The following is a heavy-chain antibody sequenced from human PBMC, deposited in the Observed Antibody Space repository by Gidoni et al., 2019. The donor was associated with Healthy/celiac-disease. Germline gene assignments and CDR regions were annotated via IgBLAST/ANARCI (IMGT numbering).Heavy chain of an antibody. J-gene: IGHJ4*02. CDR2: IRYDGSNK. CDR1: GFTFSSYG. V-gene: IGHV3-30*02. Sequence: QVQLVESGGGVVQPGGSLRLSCAASGFTFSSYGMHWVRQAPGKGLEWVALIRYDGSNKYYADSVKGRFTISRDNSKNTLYLQMNSLRAEDTAVYYCAKELRGGYYDSSGYYPLGYWGQGTLVTVSS. D-gene: IGHD3-22*01. CDR3: AKELRGGYYDSSGYYPLGY.